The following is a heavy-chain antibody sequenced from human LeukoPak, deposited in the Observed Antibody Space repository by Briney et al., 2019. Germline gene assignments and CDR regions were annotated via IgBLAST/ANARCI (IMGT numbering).Heavy chain of an antibody. V-gene: IGHV3-73*01. D-gene: IGHD6-19*01. J-gene: IGHJ6*03. CDR3: TRQIGAVAGTMYYYYYMDV. CDR2: IRSKANNYAT. Sequence: GGSLRLSCAASGFTFSNAWMSWVRQAPGKGLEWVGRIRSKANNYATAYAASVKGRFSISRDDSKNTAYLQMNSLKAEDTAVYYCTRQIGAVAGTMYYYYYMDVWGKGTTVTVSS. CDR1: GFTFSNAW.